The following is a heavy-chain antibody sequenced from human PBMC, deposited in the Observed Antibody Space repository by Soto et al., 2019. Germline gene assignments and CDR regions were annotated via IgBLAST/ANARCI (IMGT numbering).Heavy chain of an antibody. CDR1: GFIFTSYS. J-gene: IGHJ1*01. Sequence: GGSLRLSSAASGFIFTSYSMVWVCQAPGKGLEWVSSISSRSDSSYYADSVKGRFTTSRDNAQNSLYLQMNSLTSEDTAVYFCARDRSADRFVQYFQHWGPGTLVTVSS. CDR3: ARDRSADRFVQYFQH. D-gene: IGHD6-19*01. V-gene: IGHV3-21*01. CDR2: ISSRSDSS.